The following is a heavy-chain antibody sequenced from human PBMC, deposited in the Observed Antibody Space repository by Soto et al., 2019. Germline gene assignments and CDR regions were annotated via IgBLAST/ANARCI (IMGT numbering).Heavy chain of an antibody. Sequence: TQSNTYTVSDGYTISSADDGYWIRLHPGEGLEWSGSTYYSGSTYYNSSLKSRVTISVGTSKTQFSLSLSSVTAADTAVYYCARVYSGTWITFDYWGQGTLVTVAS. CDR3: ARVYSGTWITFDY. J-gene: IGHJ4*02. CDR1: DGYTISSADD. D-gene: IGHD1-26*01. V-gene: IGHV4-31*03. CDR2: TYYSGST.